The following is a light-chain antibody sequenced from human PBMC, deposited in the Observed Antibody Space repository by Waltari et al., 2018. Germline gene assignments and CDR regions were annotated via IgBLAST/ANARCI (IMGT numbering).Light chain of an antibody. CDR3: QQRGTYLGLT. CDR2: DAS. J-gene: IGKJ4*01. V-gene: IGKV3-11*01. Sequence: VLTQSPATLSLSPGERATLSCRASQSVSKYLAWYQQKPGQAPRLLIFDASNRATGIPARFRGSGSGTEFSLTISSLEPEDVAVYYCQQRGTYLGLTFGGGTKVDIK. CDR1: QSVSKY.